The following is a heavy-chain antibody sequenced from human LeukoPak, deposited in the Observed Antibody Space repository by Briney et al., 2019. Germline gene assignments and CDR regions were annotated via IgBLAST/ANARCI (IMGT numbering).Heavy chain of an antibody. CDR3: ARAGRGYSGYDGVKYYGMDV. Sequence: PSETLSLTCAVYGGSFSGYYWSLIRQPPGKGLEWIGEINHSGSTNYNPSLKSRVTISVDTSKNQFSLKLSSVTAADTAVYYCARAGRGYSGYDGVKYYGMDVWGQGTTVTVSS. CDR2: INHSGST. J-gene: IGHJ6*02. V-gene: IGHV4-34*01. D-gene: IGHD5-12*01. CDR1: GGSFSGYY.